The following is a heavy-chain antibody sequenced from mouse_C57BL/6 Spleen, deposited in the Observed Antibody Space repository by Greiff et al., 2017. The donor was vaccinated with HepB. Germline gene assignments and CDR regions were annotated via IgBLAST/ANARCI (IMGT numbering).Heavy chain of an antibody. J-gene: IGHJ3*01. CDR2: IYPGSGST. CDR1: GYTFTSSW. CDR3: ARSGSSGAWFAY. Sequence: QVQLQQPGAELVKPGASVKMSCKASGYTFTSSWITWVKQRPGQGLEWIGDIYPGSGSTNYNEKFKSKATLTVDTSSSTAYMQLSSLTSEDSAVYYWARSGSSGAWFAYWGQGTLVTVSA. V-gene: IGHV1-55*01. D-gene: IGHD3-2*02.